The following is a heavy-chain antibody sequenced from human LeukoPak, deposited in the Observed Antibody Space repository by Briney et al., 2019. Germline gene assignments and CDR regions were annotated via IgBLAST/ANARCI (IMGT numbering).Heavy chain of an antibody. J-gene: IGHJ4*02. Sequence: GASVKVSCKASGGTFSSYAISWVRQAPGQGLEWMGGIIPIFGTANYAQKFQGRDTITADESTSTAYMELSSLRSEDTAVYYCSRTGPDGAMDDFDSWGQGTLVTVSS. CDR3: SRTGPDGAMDDFDS. CDR1: GGTFSSYA. V-gene: IGHV1-69*01. CDR2: IIPIFGTA. D-gene: IGHD2-2*01.